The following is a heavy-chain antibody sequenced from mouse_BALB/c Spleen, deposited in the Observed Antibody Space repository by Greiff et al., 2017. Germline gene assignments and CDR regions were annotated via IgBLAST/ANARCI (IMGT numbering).Heavy chain of an antibody. CDR1: GFTFSSYA. CDR2: ISSGGST. D-gene: IGHD1-1*01. CDR3: ARDGSSYGYAMDY. V-gene: IGHV5-6-5*01. J-gene: IGHJ4*01. Sequence: EVKLVESGGGLVKPGGSLKLSCAASGFTFSSYAMSWVRQTPEKRLEWVASISSGGSTYYPDSVKGRFTISRDNARNILYLQMSSLRSEDTAMYYCARDGSSYGYAMDYWGQGTSVTVSS.